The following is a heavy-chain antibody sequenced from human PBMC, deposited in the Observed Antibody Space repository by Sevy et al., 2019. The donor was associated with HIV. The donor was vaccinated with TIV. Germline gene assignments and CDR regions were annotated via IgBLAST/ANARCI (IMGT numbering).Heavy chain of an antibody. J-gene: IGHJ4*02. CDR1: GFTFTSYA. Sequence: GGSLRLSCAASGFTFTSYAMHWVRQAPGKGLEWVALISYDGGNKYYADSVKGRFTISRDNSKNTLYLQMKSLRGEDTAVYYCATNTPRYYSDYWGQGTLVTVSS. V-gene: IGHV3-30-3*01. CDR3: ATNTPRYYSDY. CDR2: ISYDGGNK. D-gene: IGHD3-10*01.